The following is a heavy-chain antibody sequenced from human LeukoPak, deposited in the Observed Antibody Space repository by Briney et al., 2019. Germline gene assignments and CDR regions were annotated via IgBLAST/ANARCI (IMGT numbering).Heavy chain of an antibody. CDR3: ARDPYGDYVFDP. Sequence: LETLSLTCTVSGGSISSSTYYWGWIRQPPGKGLEWIGSIYYSGSTYYNPSLKSRVTISVDTSKNQFSLKLTSVTAADTAVYYCARDPYGDYVFDPWGQGTLVTVSS. V-gene: IGHV4-39*07. J-gene: IGHJ5*02. CDR1: GGSISSSTYY. D-gene: IGHD4-17*01. CDR2: IYYSGST.